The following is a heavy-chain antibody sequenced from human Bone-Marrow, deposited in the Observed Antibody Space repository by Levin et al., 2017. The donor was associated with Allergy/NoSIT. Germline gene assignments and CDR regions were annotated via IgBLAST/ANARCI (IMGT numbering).Heavy chain of an antibody. CDR2: INHSGST. V-gene: IGHV4-34*01. J-gene: IGHJ4*02. CDR3: ARVGGSGWHFDY. D-gene: IGHD6-19*01. Sequence: SSETLSLTCAVYGGSFSDYYWTWIRQPPGKGLEWIGEINHSGSTNYNPSLKSRVTILVDTSKNQFSLELSSVTAADTAVYYCARVGGSGWHFDYWGQGTLVTVSS. CDR1: GGSFSDYY.